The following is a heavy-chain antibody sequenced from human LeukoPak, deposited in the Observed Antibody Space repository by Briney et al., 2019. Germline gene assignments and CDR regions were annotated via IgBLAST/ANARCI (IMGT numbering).Heavy chain of an antibody. V-gene: IGHV4-38-2*02. Sequence: SETLSLTCNVSSFSVTSIYYWGWIRQPPGKGLEWIGTISHSGSTNYNPSLKSRVTISVDTSKNQFSLKLSSVTAADTAVYYCARPDCSGGSCYINWGQGTLVTVSS. J-gene: IGHJ4*02. CDR1: SFSVTSIYY. CDR3: ARPDCSGGSCYIN. D-gene: IGHD2-15*01. CDR2: ISHSGST.